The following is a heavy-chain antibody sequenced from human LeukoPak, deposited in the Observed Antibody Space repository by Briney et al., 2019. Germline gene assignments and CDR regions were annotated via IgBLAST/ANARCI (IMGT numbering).Heavy chain of an antibody. Sequence: GGPLRLSCVASGFSFRSYGMSWVRQAPGKGLEWVSAISGSDDSTHYADSVRGRFTISRDVSKNTLFLQMSSLRAEDTALYYCTKAKYYHFDYWGQGTLVTVSS. CDR3: TKAKYYHFDY. CDR1: GFSFRSYG. D-gene: IGHD3-16*01. CDR2: ISGSDDST. V-gene: IGHV3-23*01. J-gene: IGHJ4*02.